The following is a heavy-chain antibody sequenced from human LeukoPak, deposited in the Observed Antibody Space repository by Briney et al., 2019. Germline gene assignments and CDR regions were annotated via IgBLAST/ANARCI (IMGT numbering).Heavy chain of an antibody. CDR1: GGSITSNSYY. J-gene: IGHJ4*02. CDR3: AKERREQLLPPYTRSVTHFDY. CDR2: IYYTGDT. D-gene: IGHD2-2*01. Sequence: PSETLSLTCTVSGGSITSNSYYWGWIRQPPGKGLEWIGSIYYTGDTYYNPSLKRRVTISVDTSKNHFSLKLNSVTAADTAVYYCAKERREQLLPPYTRSVTHFDYWGQGTLVTVSS. V-gene: IGHV4-39*07.